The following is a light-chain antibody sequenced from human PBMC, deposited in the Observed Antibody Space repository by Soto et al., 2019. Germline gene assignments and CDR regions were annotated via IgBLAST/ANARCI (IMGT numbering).Light chain of an antibody. CDR3: QQYNDWPPYT. CDR1: QSVSSN. V-gene: IGKV3-15*01. Sequence: EIGMTQSRATLSVSPGDRATRACRASQSVSSNLAWYQQKPGQAPRLLIYGASTRATGIPARFSGSGSGTDFTLTISSLQSEDFAVYYCQQYNDWPPYTFGQGTNLEIK. CDR2: GAS. J-gene: IGKJ2*01.